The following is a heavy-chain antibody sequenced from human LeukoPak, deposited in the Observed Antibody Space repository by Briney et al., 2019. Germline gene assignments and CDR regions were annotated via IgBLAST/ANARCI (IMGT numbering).Heavy chain of an antibody. CDR3: ARGFRASPYYXXXYMDV. V-gene: IGHV4-34*01. CDR1: GGSFRGYY. Sequence: KPSETLSLTCAVYGGSFRGYYGSWIRQPPGKGLEGIGEINHSGITNYNPSRKSRVTISVDTSKNQFSLKLSSVTAADTAVYYCARGFRASPYYXXXYMDVXXXXTTVTV. D-gene: IGHD2-21*01. J-gene: IGHJ6*03. CDR2: INHSGIT.